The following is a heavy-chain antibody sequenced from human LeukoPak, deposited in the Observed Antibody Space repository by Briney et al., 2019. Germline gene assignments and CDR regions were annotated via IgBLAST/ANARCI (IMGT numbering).Heavy chain of an antibody. Sequence: GGSLRLSCAASGFTFSNYWMDWVRQAPGKGLEWVANIKQDGSEIYYVDSVKGRFTISRDNAKNSLYLQMNSLRAEDTVVYYCSRSLDYWGQGTLVTVSS. CDR3: SRSLDY. CDR2: IKQDGSEI. CDR1: GFTFSNYW. J-gene: IGHJ4*02. V-gene: IGHV3-7*01.